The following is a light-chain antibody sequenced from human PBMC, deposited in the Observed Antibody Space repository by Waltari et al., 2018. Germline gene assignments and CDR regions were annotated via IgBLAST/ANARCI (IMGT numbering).Light chain of an antibody. CDR1: QSVRTN. Sequence: EIVMTQSPVTLSVSPGERAALSCRSSQSVRTNLAWYQQRPGQTPRLLIYGASTRAAEIPARFRGRGSGTEFTLTISSLQSEDFAAYYCQQYNDWPYTFGQGTKLEI. CDR3: QQYNDWPYT. V-gene: IGKV3-15*01. J-gene: IGKJ2*01. CDR2: GAS.